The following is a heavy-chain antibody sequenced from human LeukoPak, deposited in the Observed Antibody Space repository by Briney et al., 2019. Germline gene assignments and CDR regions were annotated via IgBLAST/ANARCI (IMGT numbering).Heavy chain of an antibody. CDR2: INPDGRDT. D-gene: IGHD2-21*02. CDR1: GFTFNRCW. Sequence: PGGSLRLSCVVSGFTFNRCWMNWVRQAPGKGLEWVAHINPDGRDTYYVDSVKGRFTISRDNAQNSMYLQMNSLRVEDTAVYYCKRWGDKAGEYLQGWGQGNLVPVSS. V-gene: IGHV3-7*01. J-gene: IGHJ1*01. CDR3: KRWGDKAGEYLQG.